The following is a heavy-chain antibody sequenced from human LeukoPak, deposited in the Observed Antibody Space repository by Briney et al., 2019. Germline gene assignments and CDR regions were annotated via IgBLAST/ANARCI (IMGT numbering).Heavy chain of an antibody. CDR3: AKRSNGAGEAFDN. J-gene: IGHJ4*02. CDR2: IWYDGSNK. D-gene: IGHD3-16*01. CDR1: GFTFSSYG. V-gene: IGHV3-33*06. Sequence: GGSLRLSCAASGFTFSSYGMHWVRQAPGKGLEWVAVIWYDGSNKYYADSVKGRFTISRDNSKNTLYLQMNSLRAEDTAVYYCAKRSNGAGEAFDNWGQGTLVTVSS.